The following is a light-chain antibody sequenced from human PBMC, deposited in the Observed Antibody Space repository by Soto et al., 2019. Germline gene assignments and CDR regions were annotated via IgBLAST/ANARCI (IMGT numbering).Light chain of an antibody. CDR1: SSDVGGYNY. CDR3: SSYTSSSTLYV. Sequence: QSVLTQPASVSGSPGQSITISCTGTSSDVGGYNYVSWYQQHPGKAPKVMIYDVSNRPSGVSNRFSSSKSGNTASLTISGLQAEDEADYYCSSYTSSSTLYVFGTGTKVTVL. CDR2: DVS. J-gene: IGLJ1*01. V-gene: IGLV2-14*03.